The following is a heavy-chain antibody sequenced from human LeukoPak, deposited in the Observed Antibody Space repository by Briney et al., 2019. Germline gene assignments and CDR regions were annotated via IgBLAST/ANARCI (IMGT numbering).Heavy chain of an antibody. V-gene: IGHV1-18*01. CDR2: ISAYNGNT. CDR1: GYTFTSYG. D-gene: IGHD4-11*01. Sequence: ASVKVSCKASGYTFTSYGISWVRQAPGQGLEWMGWISAYNGNTNYAQKLQGRVTMTTDTSTSTAYMELRSLRSDDTAVYYCARGPAYSNYGASYYYYMDVWGKGTTVTVSS. J-gene: IGHJ6*03. CDR3: ARGPAYSNYGASYYYYMDV.